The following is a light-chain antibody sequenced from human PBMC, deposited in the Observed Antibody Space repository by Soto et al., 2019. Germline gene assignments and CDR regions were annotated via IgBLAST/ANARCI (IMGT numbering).Light chain of an antibody. Sequence: DIVLTQSPDSLAVALGERATINCRSSQNVLYSPNNKNYLAWYQQKPGQPPKLLFYWASTRESGVPDRFSGSESGTDFPLTIDSLQADDVAVYYCLQYYIMYPFRQGPKLEIK. CDR1: QNVLYSPNNKNY. J-gene: IGKJ2*01. CDR2: WAS. CDR3: LQYYIMYP. V-gene: IGKV4-1*01.